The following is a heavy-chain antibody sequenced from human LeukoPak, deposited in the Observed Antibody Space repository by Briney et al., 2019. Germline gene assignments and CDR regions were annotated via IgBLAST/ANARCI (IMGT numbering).Heavy chain of an antibody. Sequence: SETLSLTCAVYGGSFSGYYWSWIRQPPGKGLEWMGEINHSGSTNYNPSLKSRVTISIDTSRNQLSQKLSSVTAADTALYYCARAEHSSGYYFGFDYWGQGTLVTVSS. CDR2: INHSGST. J-gene: IGHJ4*02. V-gene: IGHV4-34*01. CDR1: GGSFSGYY. D-gene: IGHD3-22*01. CDR3: ARAEHSSGYYFGFDY.